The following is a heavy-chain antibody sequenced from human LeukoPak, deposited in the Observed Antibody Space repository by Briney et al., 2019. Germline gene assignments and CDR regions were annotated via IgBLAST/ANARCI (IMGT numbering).Heavy chain of an antibody. CDR3: ARGGAYSSSWSVFDY. CDR1: GFTVSSNY. J-gene: IGHJ4*02. V-gene: IGHV3-66*01. D-gene: IGHD6-13*01. Sequence: GGSLRLSCAASGFTVSSNYMSWVRQAPGKGLEWVSVIYSGGSTYYADSVKGRFTISRDNSKNTLYLQMNSLRAEDTAVYYCARGGAYSSSWSVFDYWGQGTLVTVSS. CDR2: IYSGGST.